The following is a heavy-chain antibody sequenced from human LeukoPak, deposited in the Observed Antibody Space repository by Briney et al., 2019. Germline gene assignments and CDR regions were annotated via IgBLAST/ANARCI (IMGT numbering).Heavy chain of an antibody. CDR2: IIPILGIA. Sequence: SVKVSCKASGGTFSSYAISWVRQAPGQGLEWMGRIIPILGIANYAQKVQGRVTITADKSTSTAYMELSSLRSEDTAVYYCAREEDSSGWYYFDYWGQGTLVTVSS. CDR1: GGTFSSYA. CDR3: AREEDSSGWYYFDY. V-gene: IGHV1-69*04. D-gene: IGHD6-19*01. J-gene: IGHJ4*02.